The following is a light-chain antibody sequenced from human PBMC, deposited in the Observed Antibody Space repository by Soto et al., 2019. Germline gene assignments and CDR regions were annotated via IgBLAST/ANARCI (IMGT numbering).Light chain of an antibody. CDR1: QSISSW. V-gene: IGKV1-5*03. CDR2: KAS. CDR3: QQYNSYLWT. Sequence: DIQMTQSPSTLSASVGDRVTIICRSSQSISSWLAWYQQKPGKAPKLLIYKASSLESGVPSRFSGSGSGTEFTRTISSLQPDDFATYYCQQYNSYLWTFGQGTKVEIK. J-gene: IGKJ1*01.